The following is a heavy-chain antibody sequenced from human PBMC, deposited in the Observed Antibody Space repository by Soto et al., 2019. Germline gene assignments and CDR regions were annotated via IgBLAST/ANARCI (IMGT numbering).Heavy chain of an antibody. CDR1: GYTFTSSG. V-gene: IGHV1-18*01. D-gene: IGHD2-2*01. CDR2: ISVYNGNT. J-gene: IGHJ5*02. Sequence: ASVKVSCKASGYTFTSSGISWVRQAPGQGLEWMGWISVYNGNTNYAQNFQGRVSMTTDTSTSTVYMELRNLRSDDTAVYYCARGVVVPAATGKTWFDPWGQGTLVTVSS. CDR3: ARGVVVPAATGKTWFDP.